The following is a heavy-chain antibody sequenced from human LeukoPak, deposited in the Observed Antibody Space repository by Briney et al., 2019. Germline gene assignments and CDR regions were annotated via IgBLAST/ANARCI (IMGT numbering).Heavy chain of an antibody. Sequence: GASVKVSCKASGYTFTGYYMHWVRQAPGQGLEWMGWIYPNSGGTNYAQKFQGRVTMTRDTSISTAYMELSRLRSDDTAVYYCAREGSWYVGWFDPWGQGTLVTVSS. CDR2: IYPNSGGT. V-gene: IGHV1-2*02. J-gene: IGHJ5*02. CDR3: AREGSWYVGWFDP. CDR1: GYTFTGYY. D-gene: IGHD6-13*01.